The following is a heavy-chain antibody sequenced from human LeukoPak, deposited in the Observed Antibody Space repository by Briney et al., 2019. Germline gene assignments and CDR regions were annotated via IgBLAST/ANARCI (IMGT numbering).Heavy chain of an antibody. CDR1: GFTFSSYA. Sequence: GGSLRLSCAASGFTFSSYAMSWVRQAPGKGLEWVSAISGSGGSTYYADPVKGRFTISRDNSNNTLDLQLNSLRAEDTAEYYCAKESPAMVATFDYWGQGTLVTVSS. CDR3: AKESPAMVATFDY. CDR2: ISGSGGST. D-gene: IGHD5-18*01. J-gene: IGHJ4*02. V-gene: IGHV3-23*01.